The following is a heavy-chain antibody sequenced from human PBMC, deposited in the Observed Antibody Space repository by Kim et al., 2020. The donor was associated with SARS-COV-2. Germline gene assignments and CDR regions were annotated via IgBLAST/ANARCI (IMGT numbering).Heavy chain of an antibody. D-gene: IGHD1-26*01. CDR2: ISYDGSNK. Sequence: GGSLRLSCAASGFTFSSYGMHWVRQAPGKGLEWVAVISYDGSNKYYADSVKGRFTISRDNSKNTLYLQMNSLRAEDTAVYYCAKGPPIVGATTLYYYYYG. J-gene: IGHJ6*01. CDR1: GFTFSSYG. V-gene: IGHV3-30*18. CDR3: AKGPPIVGATTLYYYYYG.